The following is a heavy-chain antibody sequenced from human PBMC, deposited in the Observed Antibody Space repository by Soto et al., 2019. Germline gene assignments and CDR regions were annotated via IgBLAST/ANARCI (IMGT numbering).Heavy chain of an antibody. CDR1: GFTFSSYS. Sequence: GGSLRLSCAASGFTFSSYSMNWVRQAPGKGLEWVSYISSSSSTIYHADSVKGRFTISRDNAKNSLYLQMNSLRDEDTAVYYCASGGGDSYGVPSHYYYGMDVWGQGTTVTV. CDR3: ASGGGDSYGVPSHYYYGMDV. V-gene: IGHV3-48*02. J-gene: IGHJ6*02. D-gene: IGHD5-18*01. CDR2: ISSSSSTI.